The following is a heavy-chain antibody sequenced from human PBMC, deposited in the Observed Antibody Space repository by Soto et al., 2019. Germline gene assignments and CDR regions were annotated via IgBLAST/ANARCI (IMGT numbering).Heavy chain of an antibody. CDR2: IYYSGST. CDR3: ARAPTYCYDSSGPKFDY. J-gene: IGHJ4*02. Sequence: QVQLQESGPGLVKPSQTLSLTCTVSGGSISSGDYYWSWIRQPPGKGLEWIGYIYYSGSTYYNPSLKSRVTISVDTSKNQFSLTLSSVTAADTAVYYCARAPTYCYDSSGPKFDYWGQGTLVTVSS. D-gene: IGHD3-22*01. V-gene: IGHV4-30-4*01. CDR1: GGSISSGDYY.